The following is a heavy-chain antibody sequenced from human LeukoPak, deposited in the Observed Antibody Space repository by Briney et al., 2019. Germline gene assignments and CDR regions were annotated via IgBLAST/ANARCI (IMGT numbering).Heavy chain of an antibody. J-gene: IGHJ3*02. CDR1: GGSFSSYY. Sequence: SETLSLTCAVYGGSFSSYYWSWIRQPPGKGLEWIGRVFTSGIISGNTNYNPSLKSRVTMSVDTSNNQFSLKLRSVTAADTAVYYCARDRYYYDSSSYYSAFDTWGQGTMVTVS. D-gene: IGHD3-22*01. CDR2: VFTSGIISGNT. CDR3: ARDRYYYDSSSYYSAFDT. V-gene: IGHV4-4*07.